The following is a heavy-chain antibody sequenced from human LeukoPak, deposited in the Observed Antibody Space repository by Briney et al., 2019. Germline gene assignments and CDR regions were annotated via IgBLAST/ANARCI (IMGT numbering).Heavy chain of an antibody. CDR1: GFRFNTYR. Sequence: GRSLRLSCAPAGFRFNTYRMSWVRQAPGKGLEWVANIKQDGSGKYYVDSVKGRFTVSRDNAIHSLYLQRNSLRAEDTAVYYCARGDGSSSGLYFDSWGQGTLVTVSS. J-gene: IGHJ4*01. D-gene: IGHD6-6*01. V-gene: IGHV3-7*01. CDR2: IKQDGSGK. CDR3: ARGDGSSSGLYFDS.